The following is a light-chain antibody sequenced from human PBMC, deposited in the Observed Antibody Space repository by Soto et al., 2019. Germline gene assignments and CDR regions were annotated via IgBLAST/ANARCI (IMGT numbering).Light chain of an antibody. CDR2: EVT. V-gene: IGLV2-14*01. CDR3: SSYTGSTDYV. Sequence: QSVLTQPASVSGSPGQSITISCTGTSSDIDTYNYVSWYQQHPGKAPKLIIYEVTNRPSGVSNRFSGSKSGDTASLTISGLRAEDEADYYCSSYTGSTDYVFGTGTKVTVL. J-gene: IGLJ1*01. CDR1: SSDIDTYNY.